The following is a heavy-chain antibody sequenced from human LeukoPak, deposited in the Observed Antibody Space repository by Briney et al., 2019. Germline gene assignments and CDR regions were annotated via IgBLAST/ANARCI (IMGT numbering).Heavy chain of an antibody. CDR3: ARRYCSGDRCYFVDY. CDR2: ISAYNGNT. V-gene: IGHV1-18*01. Sequence: ASVKVSCKASSYTFTSYGISWVRQAPGQGLEWMGWISAYNGNTKYAKKFQGRVTMTTDTSTSTAYIELRSLRSDDTAVYYCARRYCSGDRCYFVDYWGQGTLVTVSS. D-gene: IGHD2-15*01. CDR1: SYTFTSYG. J-gene: IGHJ4*02.